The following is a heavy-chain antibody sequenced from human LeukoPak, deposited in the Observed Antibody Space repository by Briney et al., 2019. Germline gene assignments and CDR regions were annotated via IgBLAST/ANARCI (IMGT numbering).Heavy chain of an antibody. D-gene: IGHD6-19*01. CDR1: GFTFDDYG. Sequence: GGSLRLSCAASGFTFDDYGMSWVRQAPGKGLEWVSGINWNGGSTYYADSVKGRFTISRDNAKNSLSLRMNSLSAEDTAVYYCATGYSSGWYFYFQHWGQGSLVSVSS. CDR3: ATGYSSGWYFYFQH. CDR2: INWNGGST. J-gene: IGHJ1*01. V-gene: IGHV3-20*04.